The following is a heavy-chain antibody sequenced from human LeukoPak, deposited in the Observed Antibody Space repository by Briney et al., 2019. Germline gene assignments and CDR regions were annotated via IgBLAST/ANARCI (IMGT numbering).Heavy chain of an antibody. CDR1: GFTFSSYS. CDR2: ISSSSTI. CDR3: ASHDYEAFDI. J-gene: IGHJ3*02. D-gene: IGHD4-17*01. Sequence: GGSLRLSCAASGFTFSSYSMNWVRQAPGKGLEWVSYISSSSTIYYADSVKGRFTISRDNAKSSLYLQMNSLRAEDTAVYYCASHDYEAFDIWGQGTMVTVSS. V-gene: IGHV3-48*01.